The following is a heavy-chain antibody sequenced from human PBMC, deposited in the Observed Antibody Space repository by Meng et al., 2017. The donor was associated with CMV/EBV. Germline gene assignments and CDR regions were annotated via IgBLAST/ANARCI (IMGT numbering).Heavy chain of an antibody. D-gene: IGHD2-2*01. V-gene: IGHV3-30*02. CDR3: AKDGGYCSSTSCYWVGYFDY. CDR2: IRYDGSNK. Sequence: GESLKISCAASGSTFSSYGMHWVRQAPGKGLEWVAFIRYDGSNKYYVDSVKGRFTISRDNSKNTLYLQMNSLRAEDTAVYYCAKDGGYCSSTSCYWVGYFDYWGQGTLVTVSS. CDR1: GSTFSSYG. J-gene: IGHJ4*02.